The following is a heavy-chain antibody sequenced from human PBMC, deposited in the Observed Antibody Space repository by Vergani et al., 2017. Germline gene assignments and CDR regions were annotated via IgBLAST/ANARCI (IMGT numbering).Heavy chain of an antibody. V-gene: IGHV1-69*06. CDR1: GGTFSSYA. J-gene: IGHJ4*02. CDR2: IIPIFGTA. CDR3: ARVEVLLKGVLWFGELLYD. D-gene: IGHD3-10*01. Sequence: QVQLVQSGAEVKKPGSSVKVSCKASGGTFSSYAISWVRQAPGQGLEWMGGIIPIFGTANYAQKFQGRVTITADKSTSTAYMELSSLRSEDTAVYYCARVEVLLKGVLWFGELLYDWGQGTLVTVSS.